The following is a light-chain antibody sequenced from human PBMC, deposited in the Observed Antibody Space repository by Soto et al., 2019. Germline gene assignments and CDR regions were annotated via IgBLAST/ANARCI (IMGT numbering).Light chain of an antibody. CDR3: GSWDSSLSAYV. CDR2: DDD. V-gene: IGLV1-51*01. J-gene: IGLJ1*01. CDR1: SSNIGGNS. Sequence: QSVMTQPPSVSAAPGQRVTISCSGSSSNIGGNSVSWYQQLPGTAPKLLIYDDDKRPSGIPDRFSGYKSGTSATLDITGFQTGDEADYYCGSWDSSLSAYVFGTGTQLTVL.